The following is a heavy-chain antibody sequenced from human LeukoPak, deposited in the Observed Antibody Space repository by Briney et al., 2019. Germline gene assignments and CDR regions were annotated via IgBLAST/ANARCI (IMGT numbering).Heavy chain of an antibody. Sequence: GGSLRLSCAASGLTFSSYAMTWVRQAPGKGLDWVSGISGSGGSTYYADAVKGRLTISRDNSKNTLYLQMNSLRADDTAVYYCAKARIAAALDYWGQGTLVTVSS. CDR2: ISGSGGST. J-gene: IGHJ4*02. CDR3: AKARIAAALDY. CDR1: GLTFSSYA. D-gene: IGHD6-13*01. V-gene: IGHV3-23*01.